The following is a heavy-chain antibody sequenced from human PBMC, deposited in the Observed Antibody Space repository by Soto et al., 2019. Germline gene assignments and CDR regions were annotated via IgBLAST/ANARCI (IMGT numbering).Heavy chain of an antibody. CDR2: IIPILGIA. J-gene: IGHJ4*02. CDR1: GGTFSSYT. V-gene: IGHV1-69*02. Sequence: SVKVSCKASGGTFSSYTISWVRQAPGQGLEWTGRIIPILGIANYARKFQGRVTITADKSTSTAYMELSSLRSEDTAVYYCARMGFTTVYYFDYWGQGTLVTVSS. CDR3: ARMGFTTVYYFDY. D-gene: IGHD4-17*01.